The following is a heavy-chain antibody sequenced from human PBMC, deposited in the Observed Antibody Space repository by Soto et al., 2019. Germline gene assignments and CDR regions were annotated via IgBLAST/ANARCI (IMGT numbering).Heavy chain of an antibody. D-gene: IGHD5-18*01. CDR1: GGTFSSYA. CDR3: ARDLPHDSYGSNYYYYYGMDV. Sequence: ASVKVSCKASGGTFSSYAISWVRQAPGQGLEWMGGIIPIFGTANYAQKFQGRVTITADESTSTAYMELSSLRSEDTAVYYCARDLPHDSYGSNYYYYYGMDVWGQGTTVTVSS. J-gene: IGHJ6*02. CDR2: IIPIFGTA. V-gene: IGHV1-69*13.